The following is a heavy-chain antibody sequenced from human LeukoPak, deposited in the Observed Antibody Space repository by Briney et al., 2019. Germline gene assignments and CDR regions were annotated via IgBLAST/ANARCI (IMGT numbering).Heavy chain of an antibody. Sequence: SGGSLRLSCAASGFTFSSYWMSWVRQAPGKGLEWVANIKQDGSEKYYVDSVKGRFTISRDNAKNSLYLQMNSLRAGDTAVYYCAREPYNYGDGDYFDYWGQGTLVTVSS. CDR3: AREPYNYGDGDYFDY. J-gene: IGHJ4*02. CDR1: GFTFSSYW. V-gene: IGHV3-7*03. CDR2: IKQDGSEK. D-gene: IGHD4-17*01.